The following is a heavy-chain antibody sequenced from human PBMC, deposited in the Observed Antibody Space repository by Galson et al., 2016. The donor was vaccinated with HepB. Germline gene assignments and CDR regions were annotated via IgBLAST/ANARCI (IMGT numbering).Heavy chain of an antibody. CDR3: AREYCNGGSCYPGVY. D-gene: IGHD2-15*01. CDR1: GGSISSNDYY. CDR2: VYYSGST. Sequence: SETLSLTCTVSGGSISSNDYYWGWIRQPPGKGLEWIGSVYYSGSTDYNPSLRSRVTISVDTSKNQFSLKLSSVTAADTAVYYCAREYCNGGSCYPGVYWGQGTLVTVSS. V-gene: IGHV4-39*07. J-gene: IGHJ4*02.